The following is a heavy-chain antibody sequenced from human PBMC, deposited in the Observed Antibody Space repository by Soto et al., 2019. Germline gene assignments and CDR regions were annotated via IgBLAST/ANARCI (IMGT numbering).Heavy chain of an antibody. J-gene: IGHJ6*02. Sequence: GESLKISCKGSGYSFTSYWISWVRQMPGKGLEWMGRIDPSDSYTNYSPSFQGHVTISADKSISTAYLQWSSLKASDTAMYYCASESGRVRGSGSYFGYYYYGMDVWGQGTTVTVSS. V-gene: IGHV5-10-1*01. CDR2: IDPSDSYT. CDR1: GYSFTSYW. CDR3: ASESGRVRGSGSYFGYYYYGMDV. D-gene: IGHD3-10*01.